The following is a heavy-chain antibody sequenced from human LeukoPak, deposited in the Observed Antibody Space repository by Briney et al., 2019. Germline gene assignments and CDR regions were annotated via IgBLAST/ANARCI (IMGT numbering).Heavy chain of an antibody. Sequence: LPGGSLRLSCAASGFTFSSYWMSWVRQAPGKGLEWVANIKQDGSEKYYVDSVKGRFTISRDNAKNSLYLQMNSLRAEDTAVYYCARWADDGGNNYFDYWGQGTLVTVSS. CDR2: IKQDGSEK. D-gene: IGHD4-23*01. J-gene: IGHJ4*02. V-gene: IGHV3-7*01. CDR3: ARWADDGGNNYFDY. CDR1: GFTFSSYW.